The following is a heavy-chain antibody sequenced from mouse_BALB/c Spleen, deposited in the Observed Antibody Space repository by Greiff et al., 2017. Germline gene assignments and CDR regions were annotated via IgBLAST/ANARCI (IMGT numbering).Heavy chain of an antibody. D-gene: IGHD2-1*01. CDR1: GFNIKDYY. CDR2: IDPENGNT. V-gene: IGHV14-1*02. CDR3: ARSRGNYPWFAY. Sequence: VQLKQSGAELVRPGALVKLSCKASGFNIKDYYMHWVKQRPEQGLEWIGWIDPENGNTIYDPKFQGKASITADTSSNTAYLQLSSLTSEDTAVYYCARSRGNYPWFAYWGQGTLVTVSA. J-gene: IGHJ3*01.